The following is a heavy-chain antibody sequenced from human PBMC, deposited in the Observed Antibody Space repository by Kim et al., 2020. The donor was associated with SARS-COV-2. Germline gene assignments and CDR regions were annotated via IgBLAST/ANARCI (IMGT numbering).Heavy chain of an antibody. CDR3: AGDEVGTGWAFDY. D-gene: IGHD1-1*01. Sequence: YADSVKGRFIISRDDSKNTLYLQMNGLATEDTAVYCCAGDEVGTGWAFDYGGQGTLVTVSS. V-gene: IGHV3-33*01. J-gene: IGHJ4*02.